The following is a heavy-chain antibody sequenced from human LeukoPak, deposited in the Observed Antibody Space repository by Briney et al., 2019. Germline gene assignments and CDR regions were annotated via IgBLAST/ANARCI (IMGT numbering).Heavy chain of an antibody. CDR2: ISLSGRT. V-gene: IGHV4-4*02. Sequence: PSETLSLTCVVSGGXISSTNCWSWVRQPPGQGLEWIGEISLSGRTNYNPSLNSRVTMSLDESKNQLSLNLTSVTAADTAIYHCSRESGPFCPFGYWGQGTLVTVPP. CDR1: GGXISSTNC. CDR3: SRESGPFCPFGY. J-gene: IGHJ4*02. D-gene: IGHD1-26*01.